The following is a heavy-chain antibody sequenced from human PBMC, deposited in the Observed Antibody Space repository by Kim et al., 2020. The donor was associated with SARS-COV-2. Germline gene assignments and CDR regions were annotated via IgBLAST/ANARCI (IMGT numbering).Heavy chain of an antibody. D-gene: IGHD1-26*01. CDR2: FDPEDGET. J-gene: IGHJ6*02. V-gene: IGHV1-24*01. Sequence: ASVKVSCKVSGYTLTELSMHWVRQAPGKGLEWMGGFDPEDGETIYAQKFQGRVTMTEDTSTDTAYMVLSSLRSEDTAVYYCPTGPPFIVGATGDRFFYYGMDVWGQGTTVTVSS. CDR1: GYTLTELS. CDR3: PTGPPFIVGATGDRFFYYGMDV.